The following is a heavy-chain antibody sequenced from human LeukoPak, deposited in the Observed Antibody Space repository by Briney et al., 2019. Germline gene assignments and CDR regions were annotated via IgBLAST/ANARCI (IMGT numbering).Heavy chain of an antibody. D-gene: IGHD5-18*01. Sequence: GGSLRLSCAASGFTFSSYSMNWVRQAPGKGLEWVSSISSSSSYIYYADSVKGRFTISRDNAKNSLYLHMNSLRAEDTAVYYCATQRGYSYGCDDWGQGTLVTVSS. CDR3: ATQRGYSYGCDD. V-gene: IGHV3-21*03. CDR1: GFTFSSYS. J-gene: IGHJ4*02. CDR2: ISSSSSYI.